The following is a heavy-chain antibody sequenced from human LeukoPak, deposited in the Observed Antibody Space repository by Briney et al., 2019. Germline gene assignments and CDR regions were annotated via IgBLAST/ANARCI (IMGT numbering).Heavy chain of an antibody. Sequence: GGSLRLSCAASGFTFSSYEMNWVRQAPGKGLEWVSYIISSVSPIYYPDSVNGRFTISRDNAKHSLYLQMNSLRAEDTAVYYCARDGYYLSAYFDYWGQGTLVTVSS. V-gene: IGHV3-48*03. J-gene: IGHJ4*02. D-gene: IGHD4-17*01. CDR2: IISSVSPI. CDR1: GFTFSSYE. CDR3: ARDGYYLSAYFDY.